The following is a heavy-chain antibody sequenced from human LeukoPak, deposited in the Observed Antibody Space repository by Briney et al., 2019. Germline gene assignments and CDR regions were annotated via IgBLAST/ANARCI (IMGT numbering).Heavy chain of an antibody. Sequence: SETLSLTCTVYGRSIRSSYRRSIRQPAGRGLEWIGRIYSTGGTNHNPPRKFRVTMSVEMSKNQSSLTRRSVTAAHTAVYYCARQVASAGTAGFDSWGQGALVTVSS. V-gene: IGHV4-59*10. CDR3: ARQVASAGTAGFDS. CDR2: IYSTGGT. D-gene: IGHD6-13*01. CDR1: GRSIRSSY. J-gene: IGHJ4*02.